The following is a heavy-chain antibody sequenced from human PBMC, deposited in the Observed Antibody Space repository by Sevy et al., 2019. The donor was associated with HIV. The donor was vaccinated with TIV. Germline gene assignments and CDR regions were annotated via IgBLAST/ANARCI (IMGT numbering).Heavy chain of an antibody. Sequence: GGSLRLSCAASGFTFSSHWMSWVRQAPGKGLEWVANIKQDGSEKYYVDSVKGRFTISRDNAKNSLYLQMNSLRAEDTAVYYCARDGRYSYGYRNYYYYYGMDVWGQGTTVTVSS. D-gene: IGHD5-18*01. V-gene: IGHV3-7*01. J-gene: IGHJ6*02. CDR2: IKQDGSEK. CDR3: ARDGRYSYGYRNYYYYYGMDV. CDR1: GFTFSSHW.